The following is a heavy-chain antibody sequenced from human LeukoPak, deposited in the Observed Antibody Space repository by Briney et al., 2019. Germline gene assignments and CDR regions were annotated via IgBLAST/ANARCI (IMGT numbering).Heavy chain of an antibody. V-gene: IGHV4-4*07. CDR3: ARSSRAAYDSSGYYYGYFQH. CDR1: GGSISSYY. D-gene: IGHD3-22*01. J-gene: IGHJ1*01. Sequence: PSETLSLTCTVSGGSISSYYWSWIRQPAGKGLEWIGRIYTSGSTNYNPSLKSRVTMSVDTSKNQFSLKLSSVTAADTAVYYCARSSRAAYDSSGYYYGYFQHWGQGTLVTVSS. CDR2: IYTSGST.